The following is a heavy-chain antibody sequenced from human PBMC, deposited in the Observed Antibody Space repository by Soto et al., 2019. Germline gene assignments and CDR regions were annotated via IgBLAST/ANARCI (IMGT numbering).Heavy chain of an antibody. V-gene: IGHV4-59*08. CDR3: ARQRFGELSPFSF. J-gene: IGHJ4*02. Sequence: SVTLSLTCSVSDDSIRGYYWRWVRQPPGKGLEWIGYIYYSGSTNYNPSLKSRVTISLDTSKNQVSLKLTSVTAADTAVYYCARQRFGELSPFSFWGQGILVTVSS. D-gene: IGHD3-10*01. CDR2: IYYSGST. CDR1: DDSIRGYY.